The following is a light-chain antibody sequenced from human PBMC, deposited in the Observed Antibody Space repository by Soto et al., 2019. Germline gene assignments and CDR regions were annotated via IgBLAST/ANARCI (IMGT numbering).Light chain of an antibody. V-gene: IGKV3-20*01. Sequence: EIVLTQSPGTLSLSPGERATLSCRASQSVSNNYLAWYQQKPGQAPRLLIYGASNRATGIPDRFSGSGSGTDFTLTISRLEPEDFAVYFCHQFGTSYTFGQGTKVDI. CDR1: QSVSNNY. J-gene: IGKJ1*01. CDR3: HQFGTSYT. CDR2: GAS.